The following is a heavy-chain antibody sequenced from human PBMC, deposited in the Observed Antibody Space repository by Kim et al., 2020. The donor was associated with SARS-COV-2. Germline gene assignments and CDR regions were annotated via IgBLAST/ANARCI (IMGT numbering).Heavy chain of an antibody. V-gene: IGHV4-59*01. D-gene: IGHD4-17*01. Sequence: NTNPSLKSRVTISVDTSKNQFSLKLSSVTAADTAVYYCARFDFTYGDYVYWGQGTLVTVSS. CDR3: ARFDFTYGDYVY. J-gene: IGHJ4*02.